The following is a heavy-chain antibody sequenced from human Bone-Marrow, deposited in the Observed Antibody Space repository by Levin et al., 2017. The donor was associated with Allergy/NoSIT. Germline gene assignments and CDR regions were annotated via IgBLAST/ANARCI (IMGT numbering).Heavy chain of an antibody. V-gene: IGHV4-30-4*01. CDR2: IYYSGST. Sequence: SETLSLTCTVPGGSISSGDYYWSWIRQPPGKGLEWIGYIYYSGSTYYNPSLKSRVTISVDTSKNQFSLKLSSVTAADTAVYYCARAIPGTTFDYWGQGTLVTVSS. CDR3: ARAIPGTTFDY. D-gene: IGHD1-7*01. CDR1: GGSISSGDYY. J-gene: IGHJ4*02.